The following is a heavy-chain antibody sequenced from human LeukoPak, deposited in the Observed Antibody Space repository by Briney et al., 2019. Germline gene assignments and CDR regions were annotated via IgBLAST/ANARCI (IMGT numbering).Heavy chain of an antibody. CDR1: GFTVSSNY. CDR2: IYSGGST. D-gene: IGHD2-2*01. Sequence: GGSLRLSCAASGFTVSSNYMSWVRQAPGKGLEGVSVIYSGGSTYYADSVKGRFTISRDNSKNTLYLQMNSLRAEDTAVYYCAREYCSSTSCLVVGAFDIWGQGTMVTVSS. CDR3: AREYCSSTSCLVVGAFDI. V-gene: IGHV3-66*01. J-gene: IGHJ3*02.